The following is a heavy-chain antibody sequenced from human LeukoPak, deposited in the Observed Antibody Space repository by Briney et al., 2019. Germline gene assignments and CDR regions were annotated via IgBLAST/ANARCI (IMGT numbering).Heavy chain of an antibody. CDR3: AKSVYAIGILGY. J-gene: IGHJ4*02. V-gene: IGHV3-23*01. CDR1: GFTFSSYA. D-gene: IGHD2-8*01. Sequence: SGGSLRLSCAASGFTFSSYAMSWVRQAPGKGLEWVSSISGSGGSTYYADSVKGRFTISRDNSKNTLYLQMNSLRAEDTAVYYCAKSVYAIGILGYWGQGTLVTVSS. CDR2: ISGSGGST.